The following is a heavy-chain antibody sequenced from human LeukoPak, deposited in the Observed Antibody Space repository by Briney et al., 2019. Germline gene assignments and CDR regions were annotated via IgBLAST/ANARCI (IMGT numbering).Heavy chain of an antibody. J-gene: IGHJ4*02. CDR3: AKDLREYYYDSSGYYYGY. CDR1: GFTFSSYA. D-gene: IGHD3-22*01. V-gene: IGHV3-23*01. Sequence: PGGSLRLSCAASGFTFSSYAMSWVRQAPGKGLEWVSAISGSGGSTYYADSVKGRFTISRDNSKNTLYLQMNSLRAEDTAVYYCAKDLREYYYDSSGYYYGYWGQGTLVTVSS. CDR2: ISGSGGST.